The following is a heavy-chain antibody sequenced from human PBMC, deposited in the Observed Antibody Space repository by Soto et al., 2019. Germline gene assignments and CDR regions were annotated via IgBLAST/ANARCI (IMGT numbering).Heavy chain of an antibody. D-gene: IGHD2-21*02. V-gene: IGHV1-2*06. Sequence: PGASVKVSCTASGYTFTKYYVLWVRQAPGQGLEWVGRINPNTGGTNYAQKFQDRVTMTRDTSITTAYMELSRLRSDDTAVYYCARQLAYCGGDCYTEPIDYWGQGTQVTVSS. CDR3: ARQLAYCGGDCYTEPIDY. J-gene: IGHJ4*02. CDR2: INPNTGGT. CDR1: GYTFTKYY.